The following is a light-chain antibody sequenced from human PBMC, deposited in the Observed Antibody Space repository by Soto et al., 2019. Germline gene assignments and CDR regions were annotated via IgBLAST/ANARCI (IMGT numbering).Light chain of an antibody. Sequence: QAVVTQEPSLTVSPGGTVTLTCGSSIGPVTSGPFPYWFQQKPGQAPRTLIYGATNRHSWTPARFSGSLVGGKAALTLSGAQPEDEADYYCSVSCNGPWVFGGGTKVTVL. V-gene: IGLV7-46*01. CDR3: SVSCNGPWV. CDR2: GAT. CDR1: IGPVTSGPF. J-gene: IGLJ3*02.